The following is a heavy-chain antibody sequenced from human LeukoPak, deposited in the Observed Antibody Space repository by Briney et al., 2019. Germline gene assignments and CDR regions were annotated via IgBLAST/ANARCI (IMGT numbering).Heavy chain of an antibody. D-gene: IGHD2-2*01. CDR3: ARKVNPAVVSPYFFAS. CDR2: VSADTGNT. CDR1: GYTFTSYG. J-gene: IGHJ4*02. Sequence: ASVKVSCKASGYTFTSYGISWVRQAPGQGPEWMGWVSADTGNTSYAQKIQGRVTMTTDTSTSTAYMELRSLRSDDTAMYYCARKVNPAVVSPYFFASGGQETPVPVSS. V-gene: IGHV1-18*01.